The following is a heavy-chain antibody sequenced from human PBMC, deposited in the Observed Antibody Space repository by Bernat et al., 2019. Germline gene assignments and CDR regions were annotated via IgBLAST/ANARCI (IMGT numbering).Heavy chain of an antibody. Sequence: QVHLVESGGGVVQPGRSLRLSCTTSGFAFTSYGFHWVRQAPGKGLEWVAVISYDGSNKYYADSVKGRFTISRDDSKNMLSLQMNSLRVEDTAVYYCAKRRYSTPSSALGAFDYWGQGTLVTVSS. D-gene: IGHD6-6*01. V-gene: IGHV3-33*06. CDR3: AKRRYSTPSSALGAFDY. CDR1: GFAFTSYG. CDR2: ISYDGSNK. J-gene: IGHJ4*02.